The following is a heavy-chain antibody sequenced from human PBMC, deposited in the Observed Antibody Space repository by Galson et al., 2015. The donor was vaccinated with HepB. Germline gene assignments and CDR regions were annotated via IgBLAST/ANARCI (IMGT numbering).Heavy chain of an antibody. V-gene: IGHV3-23*01. D-gene: IGHD3-22*01. CDR3: AKGRGYYYDY. CDR2: ISGSGGST. J-gene: IGHJ4*02. CDR1: GFTFSSYA. Sequence: SLRLSCAASGFTFSSYAMSWVRQAPGKGLEWVSAISGSGGSTYYADSVKGRFTISGDNSKNTLCLQMNSLRAEDTAVYYCAKGRGYYYDYWGQGTLVTVSS.